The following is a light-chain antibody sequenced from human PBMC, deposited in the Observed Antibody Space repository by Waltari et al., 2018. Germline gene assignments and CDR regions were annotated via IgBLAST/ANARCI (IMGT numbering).Light chain of an antibody. CDR3: QESYSNPWT. Sequence: DIQVTQSPSSLSASVGGRVTSTCRTSQNINIYLNWYQHKVGKAPKLLIYAASNLQSGIPSKFSGTGSGTDFTLTISSLQPEDVATYYCQESYSNPWTFGQGTKVEIK. CDR2: AAS. V-gene: IGKV1-39*01. J-gene: IGKJ1*01. CDR1: QNINIY.